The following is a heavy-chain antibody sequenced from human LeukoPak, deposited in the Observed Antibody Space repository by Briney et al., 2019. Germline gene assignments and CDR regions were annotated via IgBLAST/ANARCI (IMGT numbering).Heavy chain of an antibody. Sequence: SVKVSCKASGGTFSSYAISWVRQAPGQGPEWMGGIIPMYDTANYAQKFQGRVTITADESTNTAYMELSSLRSEDTAVYYCVACSSTSCQYFQHWGQGTLVTVSS. D-gene: IGHD2-2*01. CDR1: GGTFSSYA. CDR3: VACSSTSCQYFQH. V-gene: IGHV1-69*01. CDR2: IIPMYDTA. J-gene: IGHJ1*01.